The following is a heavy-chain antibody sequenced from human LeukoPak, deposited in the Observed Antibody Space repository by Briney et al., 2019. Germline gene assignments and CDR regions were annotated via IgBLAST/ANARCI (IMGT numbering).Heavy chain of an antibody. Sequence: PGGSLRLSCAASGFTFSSYWMSWVRQAPGKGLERVASINQDGSEKYSVDSVKGRFTVSRDNAKDSLYLQVNSLRAEDTAVYYCARVKGMAAAGGNGIFDYWGQGTLVTVSS. CDR2: INQDGSEK. V-gene: IGHV3-7*05. CDR1: GFTFSSYW. J-gene: IGHJ4*02. D-gene: IGHD6-13*01. CDR3: ARVKGMAAAGGNGIFDY.